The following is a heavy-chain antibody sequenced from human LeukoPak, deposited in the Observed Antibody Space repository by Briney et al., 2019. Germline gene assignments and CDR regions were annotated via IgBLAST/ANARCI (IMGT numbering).Heavy chain of an antibody. CDR2: INHSGST. CDR3: ASYSSGWPLFDY. Sequence: PSETLSLTCAVYGGSFSGYYWSWIRQPSGKGLEWIGEINHSGSTNYNPSLKSRVTISVDTSKNQFSLKLSSVTAADTAVYYCASYSSGWPLFDYWGQGTLVTVSS. CDR1: GGSFSGYY. D-gene: IGHD6-19*01. V-gene: IGHV4-34*01. J-gene: IGHJ4*02.